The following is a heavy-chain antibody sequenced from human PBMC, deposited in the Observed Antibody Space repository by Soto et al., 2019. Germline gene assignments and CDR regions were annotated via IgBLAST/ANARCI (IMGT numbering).Heavy chain of an antibody. CDR2: IYHSGST. V-gene: IGHV4-38-2*01. CDR3: ARRHSSSWYGLDY. D-gene: IGHD6-13*01. CDR1: GYSINIGYY. Sequence: SDTLSLTCAVSGYSINIGYYWGWIRQPPGKGLEWIGSIYHSGSTYYNPSLKSRVSISVDTSKNQFSLRLSSVTAADTAMYYCARRHSSSWYGLDYWGQGTLVTVSS. J-gene: IGHJ4*02.